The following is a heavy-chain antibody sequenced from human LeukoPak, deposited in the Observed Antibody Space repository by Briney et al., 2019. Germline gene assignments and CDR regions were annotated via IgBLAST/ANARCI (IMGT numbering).Heavy chain of an antibody. CDR1: GYTSTSYG. J-gene: IGHJ4*02. CDR2: INPNSGGT. V-gene: IGHV1-2*02. CDR3: ARDRPLDADDYYGFYYFDY. Sequence: GASVKVSCKASGYTSTSYGISWVRQAPGQGLEWMGWINPNSGGTNHAQKFQGRVTMTRDTSISTAYMELSRLRSDDTAVYYCARDRPLDADDYYGFYYFDYWGQGTLVTVSS. D-gene: IGHD3-10*01.